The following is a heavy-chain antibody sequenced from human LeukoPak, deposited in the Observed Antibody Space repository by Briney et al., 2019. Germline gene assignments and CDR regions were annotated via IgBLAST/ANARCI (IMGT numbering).Heavy chain of an antibody. CDR2: ISTSSSTH. V-gene: IGHV3-48*03. CDR1: GFTFSSYE. CDR3: ARDYYDSSGYKFYLDY. J-gene: IGHJ4*02. Sequence: TGGSLRLSCVASGFTFSSYEMNWVRQSPGRGLEWVAYISTSSSTHHYADSVKGRFTISRHNSKNSVYLQVNSLMPEDTALYYCARDYYDSSGYKFYLDYWGQGTLVTVSS. D-gene: IGHD3-22*01.